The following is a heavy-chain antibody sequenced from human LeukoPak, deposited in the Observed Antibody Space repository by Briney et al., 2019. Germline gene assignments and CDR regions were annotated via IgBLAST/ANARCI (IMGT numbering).Heavy chain of an antibody. J-gene: IGHJ5*02. CDR2: INHSGST. CDR3: ARRGAAAVSWFDP. V-gene: IGHV4-34*01. D-gene: IGHD6-13*01. Sequence: SETLSLTCAVYGGSFSGYYWSWIRQPPGKGLEWIGEINHSGSTNYNPSLKSRVTISVDTSKNQFSLKLSSVTAADTAVYYCARRGAAAVSWFDPWGQGTLVTVSS. CDR1: GGSFSGYY.